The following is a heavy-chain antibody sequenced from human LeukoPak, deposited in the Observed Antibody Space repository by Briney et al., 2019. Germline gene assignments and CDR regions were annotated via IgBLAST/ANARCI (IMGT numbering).Heavy chain of an antibody. J-gene: IGHJ4*02. CDR3: ARDQPDPAGTGPRFDY. CDR2: IEPDGSVK. V-gene: IGHV3-7*01. D-gene: IGHD1-1*01. Sequence: GGSLRLSCAVSGFTFSDHFLDWVRQAPGKGLEWVANIEPDGSVKYYADSVKGRFTVSRDNAENSLYLQMNSLRTEDTAVYYCARDQPDPAGTGPRFDYWGQGSMVTVSS. CDR1: GFTFSDHF.